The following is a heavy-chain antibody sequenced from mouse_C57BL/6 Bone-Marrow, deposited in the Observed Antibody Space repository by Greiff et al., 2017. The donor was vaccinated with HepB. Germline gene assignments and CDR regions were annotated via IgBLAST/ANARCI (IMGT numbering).Heavy chain of an antibody. Sequence: DVKLVESGPELVKPGASVKISCKASGYTFTDYNMDWVKQSHGKSLEWIGDINPNNGGTIYNQKFKGKATLTVDKSSSTAYMELRSLTSEDTAVYYCARRGSSTMITTNYFDYWGQGTTLTVSS. D-gene: IGHD2-4*01. J-gene: IGHJ2*01. CDR1: GYTFTDYN. CDR2: INPNNGGT. V-gene: IGHV1-18*01. CDR3: ARRGSSTMITTNYFDY.